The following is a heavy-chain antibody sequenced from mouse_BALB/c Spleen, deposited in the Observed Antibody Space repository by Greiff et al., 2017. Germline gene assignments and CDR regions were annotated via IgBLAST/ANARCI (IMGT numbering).Heavy chain of an antibody. CDR2: ILPGSGST. CDR1: GYTFSSYW. J-gene: IGHJ2*01. V-gene: IGHV1-9*01. CDR3: ARYYDGSIYVYDVDY. D-gene: IGHD1-1*01. Sequence: VQLQQSGAELMKPGASVKISCKATGYTFSSYWIEWVKQRPGHGLEWIGEILPGSGSTNYNEKFKGKATFTADTSSNTAYMQLSSLTSEDSAVYYCARYYDGSIYVYDVDYWGQGTTLTVSS.